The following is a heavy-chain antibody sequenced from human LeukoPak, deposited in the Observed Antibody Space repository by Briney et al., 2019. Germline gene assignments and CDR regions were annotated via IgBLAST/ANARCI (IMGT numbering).Heavy chain of an antibody. J-gene: IGHJ4*02. CDR1: AYSFTSYW. Sequence: GESLKISCKGSAYSFTSYWISWVRQLPGKGLEWMGTIDPSDTYTNYSPSFQGRVTISADKSISTAYLQWASLKASDTAMYYCASLEMATDYWGQGTLVTVSS. CDR2: IDPSDTYT. D-gene: IGHD5-24*01. CDR3: ASLEMATDY. V-gene: IGHV5-10-1*01.